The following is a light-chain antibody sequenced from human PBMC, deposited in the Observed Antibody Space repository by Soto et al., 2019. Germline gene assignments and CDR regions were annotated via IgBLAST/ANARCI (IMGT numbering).Light chain of an antibody. CDR3: SSYAGSNNLV. V-gene: IGLV2-8*01. CDR2: EVS. CDR1: SSDVGAYNY. Sequence: QSVLTQSPSASGSPGQSVTISCTGTSSDVGAYNYVSWYQQHPGKAPKLMIYEVSQRPSGVPDRFSGSKSGYTASLTVSGLQAEDEADYYCSSYAGSNNLVFGGGTKLTVL. J-gene: IGLJ2*01.